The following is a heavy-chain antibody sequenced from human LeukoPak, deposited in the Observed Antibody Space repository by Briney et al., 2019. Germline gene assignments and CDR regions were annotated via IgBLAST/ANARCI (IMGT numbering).Heavy chain of an antibody. D-gene: IGHD4-23*01. CDR1: GGSISSYY. V-gene: IGHV4-59*01. Sequence: PSETLSLTCTVSGGSISSYYWSWIRQPPGKGLEWIGYIYYSGSTNYNPSLESRVTISVDTSKNQFSLKLSSVTAADTAVYYCAREYGGNSWFNYWGQGTLVTVSS. CDR3: AREYGGNSWFNY. J-gene: IGHJ4*02. CDR2: IYYSGST.